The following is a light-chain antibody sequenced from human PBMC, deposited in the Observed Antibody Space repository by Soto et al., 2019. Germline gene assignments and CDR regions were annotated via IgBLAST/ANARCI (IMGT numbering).Light chain of an antibody. J-gene: IGKJ2*01. CDR1: QSISQSVSSN. CDR2: GAS. Sequence: EIVMTQSPATLSVSPGERATLSCRASQSISQSVSSNLAWYQQKPGQAPRLLIYGASTRATGVPARFSGSGSGTEFTLTISSLQSEDFAVYYCQQYDAWPLTFGQGNKVEIK. V-gene: IGKV3-15*01. CDR3: QQYDAWPLT.